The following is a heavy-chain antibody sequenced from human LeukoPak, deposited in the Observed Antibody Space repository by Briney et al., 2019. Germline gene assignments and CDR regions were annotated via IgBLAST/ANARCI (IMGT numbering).Heavy chain of an antibody. V-gene: IGHV4-61*09. CDR1: VGSISSGHYY. D-gene: IGHD3-10*01. J-gene: IGHJ4*02. CDR3: ARDTYGSGSSTFDY. Sequence: PSQTLSLTCSVSVGSISSGHYYWSWIRQPAGKGLEWIGHIYTSGSTSYNPSLKRRVAISRDTSKNQFSLKLSSVIAADTAVYYCARDTYGSGSSTFDYWGQGTLVTVSS. CDR2: IYTSGST.